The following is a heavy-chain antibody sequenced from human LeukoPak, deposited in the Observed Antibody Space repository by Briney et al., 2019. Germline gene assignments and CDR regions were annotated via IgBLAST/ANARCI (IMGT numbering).Heavy chain of an antibody. CDR3: AKDQYDFWSGPHYYYYMDV. J-gene: IGHJ6*03. Sequence: GRSLRLSCAASGFTFRSFAMHWVRQAPGKGLEWVTVMSFDGSERYYADSVKGRFTISRDNSKNTLYLQMNSLRAEDTAVYYCAKDQYDFWSGPHYYYYMDVWGKGTTVTVSS. V-gene: IGHV3-30-3*01. CDR1: GFTFRSFA. D-gene: IGHD3-3*01. CDR2: MSFDGSER.